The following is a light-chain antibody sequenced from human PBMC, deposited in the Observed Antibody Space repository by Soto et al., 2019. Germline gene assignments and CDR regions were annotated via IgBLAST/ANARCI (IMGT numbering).Light chain of an antibody. CDR3: QQSYSVPIT. Sequence: VPMSQSPASLATSVGDGVPSISRAIQSISSNLNWYQQKPGKAPKLLIYAAFSMHSGVPSRFSGSGSGTDFTLTISSLQPEDFATYYCQQSYSVPITFGQGTRLENK. CDR1: QSISSN. V-gene: IGKV1-39*01. J-gene: IGKJ5*01. CDR2: AAF.